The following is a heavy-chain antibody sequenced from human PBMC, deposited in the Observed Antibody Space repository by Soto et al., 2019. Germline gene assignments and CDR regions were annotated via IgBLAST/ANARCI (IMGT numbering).Heavy chain of an antibody. CDR1: GFTFKYYA. D-gene: IGHD3-16*01. J-gene: IGHJ1*01. CDR3: ARETTGYGGQDLQD. Sequence: EVQLLQSGGGLAQPGTSLSLSCAASGFTFKYYAMTWVRQAPGTGLEWVSTSSGSGDKTDYADSVKGRFRVSRDNSKDTLYLQMDSLRDDDTALYYCARETTGYGGQDLQDLCQGPLVTVSS. V-gene: IGHV3-23*01. CDR2: SSGSGDKT.